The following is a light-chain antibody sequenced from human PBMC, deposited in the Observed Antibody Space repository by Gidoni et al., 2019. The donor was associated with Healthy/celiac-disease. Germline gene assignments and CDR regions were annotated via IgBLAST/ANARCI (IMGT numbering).Light chain of an antibody. CDR1: QGIRND. CDR3: LQHNSYPPLT. CDR2: AAS. Sequence: DVQMTQSPSSLSASVGDGVTITCCASQGIRNDLGWYQQKPGKAPMTLIYAASSLQSGVPSRISGSGSGTECTLTISSLQPEDFATEYCLQHNSYPPLTFGGGTKVEIK. V-gene: IGKV1-17*01. J-gene: IGKJ4*02.